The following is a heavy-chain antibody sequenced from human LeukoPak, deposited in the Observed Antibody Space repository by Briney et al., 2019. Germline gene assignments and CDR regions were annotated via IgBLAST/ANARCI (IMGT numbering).Heavy chain of an antibody. D-gene: IGHD3-3*01. V-gene: IGHV3-48*01. CDR3: ARGAFWSGYNPFDY. CDR2: ISSSSSTI. Sequence: GGSLRLSCAASGFTFSSYSMNWVRQAPGKGLEWVSYISSSSSTIYYADSVKGRFTISRDNSKNTLYLQMNSLRAEDTAVYYCARGAFWSGYNPFDYWGQGTLVTVSS. J-gene: IGHJ4*02. CDR1: GFTFSSYS.